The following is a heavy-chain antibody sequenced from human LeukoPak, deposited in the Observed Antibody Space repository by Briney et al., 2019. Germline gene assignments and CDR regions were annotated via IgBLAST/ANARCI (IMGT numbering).Heavy chain of an antibody. CDR3: ARAGLLWFGEPHRAFDI. V-gene: IGHV4-30-2*01. CDR2: IYHSGST. CDR1: GGSISSGGYS. Sequence: SETLSLTCAVSGGSISSGGYSWSWIRQPPGKGLEWIGYIYHSGSTYYNPSLKSRVTISVDRSKNQFSLRLSSVTAADTAVYYCARAGLLWFGEPHRAFDIWGQGTMVTVSS. D-gene: IGHD3-10*01. J-gene: IGHJ3*02.